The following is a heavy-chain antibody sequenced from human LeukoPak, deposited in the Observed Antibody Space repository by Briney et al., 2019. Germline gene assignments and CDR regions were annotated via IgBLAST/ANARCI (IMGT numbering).Heavy chain of an antibody. V-gene: IGHV5-51*01. Sequence: GESLKISCEASGYSFTTFWIAWVRQMPGKGLEWVGIIYPPDSDTRYSPSFQGQVTISVDKSLSTAYLQWSSLKASDTAIYYCARHYGAAAATGLDYWGQGTLVTVSS. CDR3: ARHYGAAAATGLDY. CDR2: IYPPDSDT. D-gene: IGHD6-25*01. J-gene: IGHJ4*02. CDR1: GYSFTTFW.